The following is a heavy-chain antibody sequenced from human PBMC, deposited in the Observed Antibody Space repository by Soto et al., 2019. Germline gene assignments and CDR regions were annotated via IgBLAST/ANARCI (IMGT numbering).Heavy chain of an antibody. CDR3: ARVGHYYYGMDV. CDR2: INAGNDNT. CDR1: GYTFTTYV. D-gene: IGHD3-3*01. Sequence: QVQLVQSGAEVKKPGASVKVSCKASGYTFTTYVMHWVRQAPGQRLEWMGWINAGNDNTKYSQKFQGRVTITRDTSASTVYMELSSLSSEDTAVYYCARVGHYYYGMDVWGQGTTVTVFS. V-gene: IGHV1-3*01. J-gene: IGHJ6*02.